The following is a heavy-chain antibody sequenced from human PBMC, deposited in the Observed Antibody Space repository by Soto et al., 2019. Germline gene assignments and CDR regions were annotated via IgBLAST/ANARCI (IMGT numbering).Heavy chain of an antibody. V-gene: IGHV3-74*03. D-gene: IGHD6-13*01. CDR3: ARGGLQHALDV. Sequence: EVQLVESGGGLVQPGRSLRLSCAASGFTFSNYWMYWVRQAPGKGLVWVSRVNNDGTDTTHAESVKGRFTISRDNAENTLYLQMNSLRAEDTAVYYCARGGLQHALDVWGQGSTVTVSS. CDR1: GFTFSNYW. CDR2: VNNDGTDT. J-gene: IGHJ6*02.